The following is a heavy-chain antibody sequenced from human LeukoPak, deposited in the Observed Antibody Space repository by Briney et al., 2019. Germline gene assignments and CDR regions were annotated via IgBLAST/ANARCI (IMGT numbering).Heavy chain of an antibody. CDR2: ISGGSDRT. CDR1: EFTFSNYG. V-gene: IGHV3-23*01. Sequence: GGSLRLSCTGSEFTFSNYGMSWVRQAPGNGLEWVSGISGGSDRTYFADSVKGRFTISRDNSKNTLYLQMNSQRAEDTAVYYCAKVASGWYTKPFDYWGQGTLVTVSS. J-gene: IGHJ4*02. D-gene: IGHD6-19*01. CDR3: AKVASGWYTKPFDY.